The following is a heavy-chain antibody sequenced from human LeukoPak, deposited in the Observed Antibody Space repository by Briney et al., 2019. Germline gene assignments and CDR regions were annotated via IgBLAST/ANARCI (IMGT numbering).Heavy chain of an antibody. V-gene: IGHV3-7*01. J-gene: IGHJ6*04. Sequence: PGGSLRLSCAASGFSLSSYWMTWVRQAPGKGLEWVANIKQDGSEKNYVDSVKGRFTISGDNAKNSLYLQMNSLRAEDTAVYYCAELGITMIGGVWGKGTTVTISS. CDR3: AELGITMIGGV. CDR2: IKQDGSEK. D-gene: IGHD3-10*02. CDR1: GFSLSSYW.